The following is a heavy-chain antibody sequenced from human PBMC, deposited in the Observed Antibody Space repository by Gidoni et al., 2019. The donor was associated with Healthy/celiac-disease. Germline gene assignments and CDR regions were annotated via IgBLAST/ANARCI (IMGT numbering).Heavy chain of an antibody. CDR3: ARAEGVAFDI. CDR1: GFTFSSYD. D-gene: IGHD3-10*01. CDR2: IGTAGDT. Sequence: EVQLVESGGGLVQPGGSLRLSCAASGFTFSSYDMHWVRQAPGKGLEWVSAIGTAGDTYYPGSGKGRFTISRENAKNSLYLQMNSLRAGDTAVYYCARAEGVAFDIWGQGTMVTVSS. V-gene: IGHV3-13*01. J-gene: IGHJ3*02.